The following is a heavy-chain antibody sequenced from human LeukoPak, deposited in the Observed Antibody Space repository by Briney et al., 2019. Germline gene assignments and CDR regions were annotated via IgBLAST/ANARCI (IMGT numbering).Heavy chain of an antibody. V-gene: IGHV1-18*04. CDR3: MRDPLDLGTRSWRRYNWFDP. J-gene: IGHJ5*02. D-gene: IGHD6-13*01. Sequence: ASVKVSCKASGYSFSNYGISWVRQAPGQGLEWMGWISGYTGETKYAEKFQGRVTMTTDTATTTAYMDVKNLTSNDTALYYCMRDPLDLGTRSWRRYNWFDPWGQGTLVIVSA. CDR2: ISGYTGET. CDR1: GYSFSNYG.